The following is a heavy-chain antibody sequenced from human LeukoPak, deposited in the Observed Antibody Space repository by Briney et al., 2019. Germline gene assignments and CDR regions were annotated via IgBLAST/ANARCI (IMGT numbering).Heavy chain of an antibody. D-gene: IGHD3-3*01. CDR2: IYHSGST. J-gene: IGHJ5*02. CDR3: ARGRGNRPQYYYDFWSGSNSNNWFDP. Sequence: SETLSLTCAVSGGSISSGGYSWSWIRQPPGKGLEWIGYIYHSGSTYYNPSLKSRVTISVDRSKNQFSLKLSSVTAADTAVYYCARGRGNRPQYYYDFWSGSNSNNWFDPWGQGTLVTVSS. CDR1: GGSISSGGYS. V-gene: IGHV4-30-2*01.